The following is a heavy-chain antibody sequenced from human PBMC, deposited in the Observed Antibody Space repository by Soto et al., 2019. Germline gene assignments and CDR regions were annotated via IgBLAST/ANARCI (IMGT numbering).Heavy chain of an antibody. D-gene: IGHD6-19*01. CDR1: GGTFSSYT. J-gene: IGHJ4*02. Sequence: QVQLVQSGAEVKKPGSSVKVSCKASGGTFSSYTISWVRQAPGQGLEWMGRIIPILGIENYAQKFQGRVTITADKSTSTAYMELSSLRSEDTAVYYCARDGTVAGTGHFDYWGQGTLVTVSS. V-gene: IGHV1-69*08. CDR3: ARDGTVAGTGHFDY. CDR2: IIPILGIE.